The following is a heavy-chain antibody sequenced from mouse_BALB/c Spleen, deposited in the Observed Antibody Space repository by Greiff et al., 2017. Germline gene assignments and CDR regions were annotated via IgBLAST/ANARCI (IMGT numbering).Heavy chain of an antibody. Sequence: EVQLQQSGPELVKPGASVKIPCKASGYTFTDYNMDWVKQSHGKSLEWIGDINPNNGGTIYNQKFKGKATLTVDKSSSTAYMELRSLTSEDTAVYYCARRGGYYESWFAYWGQGTLVTVSA. J-gene: IGHJ3*01. D-gene: IGHD2-4*01. CDR1: GYTFTDYN. V-gene: IGHV1-18*01. CDR2: INPNNGGT. CDR3: ARRGGYYESWFAY.